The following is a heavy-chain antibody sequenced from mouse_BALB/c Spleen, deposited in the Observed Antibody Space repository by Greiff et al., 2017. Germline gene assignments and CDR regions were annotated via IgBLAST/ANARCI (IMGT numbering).Heavy chain of an antibody. D-gene: IGHD1-1*01. CDR1: GFNIKDTY. CDR3: ARSRYYYGSSLWYFDV. CDR2: IDPANGNT. Sequence: VQLQQSGAELVKPGASVKLSCTASGFNIKDTYMHWVKQRPEQGLEWIGRIDPANGNTKYDPKFQGKATITADTSSNTAYLQLSSLTSEDTAVYYCARSRYYYGSSLWYFDVWGAGTTVTVSS. V-gene: IGHV14-3*02. J-gene: IGHJ1*01.